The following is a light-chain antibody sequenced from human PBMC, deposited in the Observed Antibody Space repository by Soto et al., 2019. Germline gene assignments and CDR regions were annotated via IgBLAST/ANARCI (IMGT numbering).Light chain of an antibody. CDR1: SSDVGKYNY. CDR2: EVT. CDR3: ISYAGSDNLV. Sequence: QSALTQPPSASGSPGQSVTISCTGTSSDVGKYNYVSWYQQHPGKAPKLLIYEVTKRPSGVPDRFSGSKSDNTASLTVSGLQAEDEADYYCISYAGSDNLVVGGGTKLTVL. V-gene: IGLV2-8*01. J-gene: IGLJ2*01.